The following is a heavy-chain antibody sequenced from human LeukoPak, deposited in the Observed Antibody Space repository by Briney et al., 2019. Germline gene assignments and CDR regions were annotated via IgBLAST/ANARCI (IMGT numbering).Heavy chain of an antibody. CDR1: GFTFSSYW. D-gene: IGHD3-10*01. J-gene: IGHJ6*03. CDR3: ARSPAGDAWPPAYYMDV. Sequence: GGSLRLSCAASGFTFSSYWMSWVRQAPGKGLEWVANIKEDGTEKYYVGSVKGRFTISRDNAKKSLYLQMNSLRDDDTAVYFCARSPAGDAWPPAYYMDVWGKGTTVTVSS. V-gene: IGHV3-7*01. CDR2: IKEDGTEK.